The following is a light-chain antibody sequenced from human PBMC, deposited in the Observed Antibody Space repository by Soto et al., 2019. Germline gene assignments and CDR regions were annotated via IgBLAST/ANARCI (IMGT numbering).Light chain of an antibody. CDR3: QSYDSSLSGYV. CDR1: SSNIGAGYD. Sequence: QSVLTQPPSVSGAPGQRVTISCTGSSSNIGAGYDVHWYQQLPGTAPKLLIYGNSNRPSGVPDRFSGSKSVTSASLAIPGLQAEDEADYYCQSYDSSLSGYVFGTGTKLTVL. J-gene: IGLJ1*01. V-gene: IGLV1-40*01. CDR2: GNS.